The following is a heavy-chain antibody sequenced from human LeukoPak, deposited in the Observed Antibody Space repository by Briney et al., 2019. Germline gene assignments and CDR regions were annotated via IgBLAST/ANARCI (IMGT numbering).Heavy chain of an antibody. CDR3: ARDRGYCSSTSCYLRVDAFDI. D-gene: IGHD2-2*01. V-gene: IGHV3-53*01. CDR1: GFTVSNNY. J-gene: IGHJ3*02. CDR2: LYSGGNT. Sequence: GGSLRLSCAASGFTVSNNYMSWVRQAPGKGLEWVSVLYSGGNTYYTDSVKGRFAIFRDYSRNTVYLQMNSLRAEDTAVYYCARDRGYCSSTSCYLRVDAFDIWGQGTMVTVSS.